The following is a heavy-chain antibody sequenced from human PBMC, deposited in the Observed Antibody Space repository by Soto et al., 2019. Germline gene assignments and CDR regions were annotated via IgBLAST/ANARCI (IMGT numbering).Heavy chain of an antibody. V-gene: IGHV1-46*01. D-gene: IGHD5-18*01. Sequence: ASVKVSCKASGYTFTSYYMHWVRQAPGQGLEWMGIINPSGGSTSYAQKFQGRVTITADKSTSTAYMELSSLRSEDTAVYYCASGLGDSAMADPSLGYYYYGMDVWGQGTTVTVSS. CDR2: INPSGGST. CDR1: GYTFTSYY. CDR3: ASGLGDSAMADPSLGYYYYGMDV. J-gene: IGHJ6*02.